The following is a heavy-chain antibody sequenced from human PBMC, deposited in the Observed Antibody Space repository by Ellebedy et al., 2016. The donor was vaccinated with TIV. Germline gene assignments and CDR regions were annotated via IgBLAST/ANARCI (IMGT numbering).Heavy chain of an antibody. J-gene: IGHJ4*02. CDR1: GGSISSYY. D-gene: IGHD1-1*01. CDR3: ARVQDLFDY. CDR2: IYYSGST. V-gene: IGHV4-59*12. Sequence: SETLSLXXTVSGGSISSYYWSWIRQPPGKGLEWIGYIYYSGSTNYNPSLKSRVTISVDTSKNQFSLKLSSVTAADTAVYYCARVQDLFDYWGQGTLVTVSS.